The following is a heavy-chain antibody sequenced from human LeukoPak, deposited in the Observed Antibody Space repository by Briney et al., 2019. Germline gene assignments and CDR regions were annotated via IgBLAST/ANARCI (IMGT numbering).Heavy chain of an antibody. Sequence: SETLSLTCTVSGYSISSGYYWGWIRQPPGKGLEWIGSIYHSGSTYYNPSLKSRVTISVDTSKNQFSLKLSSVTAADTAVYYCVREGSGSYVNYWGQGTLVTVSS. V-gene: IGHV4-38-2*02. CDR3: VREGSGSYVNY. J-gene: IGHJ4*02. CDR1: GYSISSGYY. CDR2: IYHSGST. D-gene: IGHD1-26*01.